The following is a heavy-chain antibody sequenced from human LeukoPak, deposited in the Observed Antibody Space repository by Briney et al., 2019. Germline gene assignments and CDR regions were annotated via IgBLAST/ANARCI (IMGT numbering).Heavy chain of an antibody. V-gene: IGHV3-23*01. CDR1: GFTFSSYG. D-gene: IGHD3-10*01. CDR3: AKEGWITTVRGVIITFHYYMDD. J-gene: IGHJ6*03. Sequence: PGGSLRLSCAASGFTFSSYGMSWVRQAPGKGLEWVSAISCSGGSTYYADSVKGRFTITRDNPKNTMYLQMNSLRSKDTAVYNCAKEGWITTVRGVIITFHYYMDDWGKGTTVTISS. CDR2: ISCSGGST.